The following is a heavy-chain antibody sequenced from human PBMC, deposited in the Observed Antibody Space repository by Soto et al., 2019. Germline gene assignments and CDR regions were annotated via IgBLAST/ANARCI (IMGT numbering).Heavy chain of an antibody. D-gene: IGHD2-15*01. CDR2: ISDSGGST. J-gene: IGHJ6*03. CDR3: ARGGYCSGGSCFMSYYYYYMDV. CDR1: GFTFSSYA. V-gene: IGHV3-23*01. Sequence: GGSLRLSCAASGFTFSSYAMSWVRQAPVKGLEWVSAISDSGGSTYYADSVKGRFTISRDNSKNTLYLQMNSLRAEDTAVYYCARGGYCSGGSCFMSYYYYYMDVWGQGTTVTVSS.